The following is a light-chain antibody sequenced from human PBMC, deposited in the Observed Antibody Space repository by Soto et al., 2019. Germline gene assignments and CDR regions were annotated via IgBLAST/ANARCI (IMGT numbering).Light chain of an antibody. CDR1: QSVSRR. V-gene: IGKV1-5*01. J-gene: IGKJ2*01. Sequence: DIQMTQSPSTLSASVGDRITITCRASQSVSRRLAWYQQKPGKAPKLLIYDASSLESEVLSKFSGSGSGTEFFLTISSLQPDDCATFYSLTYNSYSLHTFVQGTMLEFK. CDR3: LTYNSYSLHT. CDR2: DAS.